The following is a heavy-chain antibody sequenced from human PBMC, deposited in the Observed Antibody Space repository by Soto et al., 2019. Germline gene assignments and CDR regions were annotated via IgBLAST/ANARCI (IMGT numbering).Heavy chain of an antibody. CDR1: GGSISSYY. D-gene: IGHD3-10*01. J-gene: IGHJ6*03. Sequence: SETLSLTCTVSGGSISSYYWSWIRQPPGKGLEWIGYIYYSGSTYYNPSLKSRVTISVDTSKNQFSLKLSSVTAADTAVYYCALGYYGSGSSYYYYYYMDVWGKGTTVTVSS. CDR3: ALGYYGSGSSYYYYYYMDV. V-gene: IGHV4-59*01. CDR2: IYYSGST.